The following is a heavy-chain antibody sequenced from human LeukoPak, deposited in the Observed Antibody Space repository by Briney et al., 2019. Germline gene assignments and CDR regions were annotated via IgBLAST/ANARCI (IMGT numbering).Heavy chain of an antibody. CDR2: IYHTGNS. CDR1: GGSVSSDH. V-gene: IGHV4-59*08. J-gene: IGHJ4*02. CDR3: ARHPFSSPLDY. D-gene: IGHD2/OR15-2a*01. Sequence: SETLSLTCTVSGGSVSSDHWSWIRQPPGKGLEWIGYIYHTGNSDYNPSLKSRATISLDTSKNQFSLKLTSVTAADTAVYFCARHPFSSPLDYWGQGTLVTVSS.